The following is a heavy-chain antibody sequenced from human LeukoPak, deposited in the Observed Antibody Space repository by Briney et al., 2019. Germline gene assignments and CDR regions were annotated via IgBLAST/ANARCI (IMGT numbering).Heavy chain of an antibody. V-gene: IGHV4-59*11. CDR1: SGSISSHY. CDR3: ARERRGPKNDFWGGYWKHLYSDI. D-gene: IGHD3-3*01. CDR2: IHDSGDS. J-gene: IGHJ2*01. Sequence: SETLSLTCTVSSGSISSHYWSWIRQPPGKGLEWIGYIHDSGDSNYNPSLRSRVTMSVDTSKNQFSLKLSSVTAADTAVYFCARERRGPKNDFWGGYWKHLYSDIWGRGTLVTVS.